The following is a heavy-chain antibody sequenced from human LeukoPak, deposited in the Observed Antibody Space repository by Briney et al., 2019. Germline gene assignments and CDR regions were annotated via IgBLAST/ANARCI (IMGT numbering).Heavy chain of an antibody. Sequence: SETLSLTCAVYGGSFSGYYWSWIRQPPGKGLEWIGYIYYSGSTNYNPSLKSRVTISVDTSKNQFSLKLSSVTAADTAVYYCARDTMTRGDLFDYWGQGTLVTVSS. J-gene: IGHJ4*02. CDR1: GGSFSGYY. CDR2: IYYSGST. V-gene: IGHV4-59*12. CDR3: ARDTMTRGDLFDY. D-gene: IGHD3-22*01.